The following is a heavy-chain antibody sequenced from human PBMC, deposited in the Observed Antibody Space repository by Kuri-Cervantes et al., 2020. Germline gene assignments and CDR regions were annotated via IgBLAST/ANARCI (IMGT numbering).Heavy chain of an antibody. CDR2: IYYSGST. CDR3: AREGGRGSGTNWFDP. Sequence: SETLSLTCTVSGGSISSGDYYWSWIRQPPGKGLEWIGYIYYSGSTYYNPSLKSRVTISVDTSKNQFFLKLSSVTAADTAVYYCAREGGRGSGTNWFDPWGQGTLVTVSS. CDR1: GGSISSGDYY. D-gene: IGHD3-10*01. V-gene: IGHV4-30-4*01. J-gene: IGHJ5*02.